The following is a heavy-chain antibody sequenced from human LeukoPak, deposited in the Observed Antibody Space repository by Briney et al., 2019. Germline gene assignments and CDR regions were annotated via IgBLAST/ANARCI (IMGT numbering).Heavy chain of an antibody. CDR3: ARKRRDGYYFNY. Sequence: GGSLRLYCAASGFIFSSYAMSWVREDPGKGLEWVSAISGSGGSTYYADSVKGRFTNSRDNAKNTLYLQMNSLRGEDTAVYYCARKRRDGYYFNYWGQGTLVTVSS. V-gene: IGHV3-23*01. J-gene: IGHJ4*02. CDR1: GFIFSSYA. CDR2: ISGSGGST. D-gene: IGHD5-24*01.